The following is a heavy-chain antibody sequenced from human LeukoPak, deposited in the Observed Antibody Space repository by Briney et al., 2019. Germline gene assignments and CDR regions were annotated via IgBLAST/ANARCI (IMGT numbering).Heavy chain of an antibody. V-gene: IGHV4-61*02. D-gene: IGHD3-10*01. CDR2: IYTSGST. CDR3: ARAISGFGELEYYYYYYMDV. CDR1: GGSISSGSYY. J-gene: IGHJ6*03. Sequence: SETLSLTCTVSGGSISSGSYYWSWIRQPAGKGLEWIGRIYTSGSTNYNLSLKSRVTISVDTSKNQFSLKLSSVTAADTAVYYCARAISGFGELEYYYYYYMDVWDKGTTVTISS.